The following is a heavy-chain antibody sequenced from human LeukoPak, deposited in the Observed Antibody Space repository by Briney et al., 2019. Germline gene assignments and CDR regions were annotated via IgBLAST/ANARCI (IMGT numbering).Heavy chain of an antibody. CDR3: AKDVVWGSYRYSDY. CDR1: GFTFDDYA. J-gene: IGHJ4*02. Sequence: PGGSLRLSCSASGFTFDDYAMLWVRQAPGKGLEWFSSISWNSDSIYYADSVKGRFTISRDNAKNPLYLQMNSLRAEDTAVYYCAKDVVWGSYRYSDYWGQGTLVTVSS. CDR2: ISWNSDSI. D-gene: IGHD3-16*02. V-gene: IGHV3-9*01.